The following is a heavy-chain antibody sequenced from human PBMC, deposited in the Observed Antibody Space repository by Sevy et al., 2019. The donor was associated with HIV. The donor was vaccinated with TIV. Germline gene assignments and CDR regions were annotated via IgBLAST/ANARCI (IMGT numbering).Heavy chain of an antibody. CDR2: ISYDGSNK. Sequence: GGSLRLSCAASGFTFSRHALHWVRQAPGKGLEWVAVISYDGSNKYSADSVKGRFTISRDNSKNTLNLQMNSLRGEDTAVYYCARITQGGTIFSGMDVWGPGTTVTVSS. V-gene: IGHV3-30*04. D-gene: IGHD3-9*01. J-gene: IGHJ6*02. CDR1: GFTFSRHA. CDR3: ARITQGGTIFSGMDV.